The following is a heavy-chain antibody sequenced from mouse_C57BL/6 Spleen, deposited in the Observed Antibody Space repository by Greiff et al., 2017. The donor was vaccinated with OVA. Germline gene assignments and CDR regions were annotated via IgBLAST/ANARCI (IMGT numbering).Heavy chain of an antibody. CDR2: IWRDGGT. V-gene: IGHV2-6-1*01. D-gene: IGHD1-1*01. J-gene: IGHJ4*01. CDR3: ARHGPLRDHAMDY. Sequence: VHLVESGPGLVAPSPSLSITCTVSGFSLTSYGVHWVRQPPGKGLEWLVVIWRDGGTTYYSALKSSLSISKDNSKRQVFLKMNSLQADDTAMYYSARHGPLRDHAMDYWGQGTSVTVSS. CDR1: GFSLTSYG.